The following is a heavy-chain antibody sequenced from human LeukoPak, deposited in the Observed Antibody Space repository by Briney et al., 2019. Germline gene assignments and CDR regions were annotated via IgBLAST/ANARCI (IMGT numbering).Heavy chain of an antibody. J-gene: IGHJ4*02. V-gene: IGHV4-59*11. CDR2: ISDSGST. D-gene: IGHD7-27*01. CDR1: GGSLSTHH. Sequence: SETLSLTCVVSGGSLSTHHWSWIRQSPGRGLEWIRYISDSGSTNYNPSLKSRVTISVDTFKNQFSLMMSSVTAAATAVYYCARVSETGGLAELVDYWGQGTLVTVSS. CDR3: ARVSETGGLAELVDY.